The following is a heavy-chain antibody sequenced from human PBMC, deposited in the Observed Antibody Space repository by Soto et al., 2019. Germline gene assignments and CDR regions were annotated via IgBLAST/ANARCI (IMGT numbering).Heavy chain of an antibody. D-gene: IGHD1-1*01. Sequence: SETLSLTCTVSGGSISSISYCWAWIRQPPGKGLEWVGTIYYSGTTYYYPSLRGRVTISVDTSKNQFSLKLSSVTAADTAVYYCAKGRNLNWNHNFDSWGQGTLVTVSS. J-gene: IGHJ4*02. V-gene: IGHV4-39*01. CDR2: IYYSGTT. CDR3: AKGRNLNWNHNFDS. CDR1: GGSISSISYC.